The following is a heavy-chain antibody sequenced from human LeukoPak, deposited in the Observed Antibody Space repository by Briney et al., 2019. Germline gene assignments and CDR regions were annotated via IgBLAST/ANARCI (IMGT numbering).Heavy chain of an antibody. CDR2: INHSGST. J-gene: IGHJ4*02. Sequence: SETLSLTCAVYGGSFSGYYWSWIRQPPGKGLEWIGEINHSGSTNYNPSLKSRVTISVDTSKNQFSLKLSSVTAADTAVYYRARVSPYCSSTSCRDYWGQGTLVTVSS. CDR3: ARVSPYCSSTSCRDY. D-gene: IGHD2-2*01. CDR1: GGSFSGYY. V-gene: IGHV4-34*01.